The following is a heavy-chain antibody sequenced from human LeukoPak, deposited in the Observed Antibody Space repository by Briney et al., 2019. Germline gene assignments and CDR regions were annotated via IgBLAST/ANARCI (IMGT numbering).Heavy chain of an antibody. V-gene: IGHV4-39*01. J-gene: IGHJ5*02. D-gene: IGHD2/OR15-2a*01. Sequence: PSETLSLTCTVSGGSISSSSGYWGWIRQPPGKGLEWIGSIYYSKNTYYNPSLKSRVTISADTSKNQFSLTLGSVSATDTAVYYCARLERTTRGWFDPWGQGTLVTVSS. CDR1: GGSISSSSGY. CDR3: ARLERTTRGWFDP. CDR2: IYYSKNT.